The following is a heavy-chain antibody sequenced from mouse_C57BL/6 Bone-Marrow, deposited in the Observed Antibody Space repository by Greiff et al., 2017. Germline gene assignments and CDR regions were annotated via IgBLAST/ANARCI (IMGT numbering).Heavy chain of an antibody. V-gene: IGHV1-69*01. J-gene: IGHJ3*01. CDR1: GYTFTSYW. Sequence: QVQLQQPGAELVMPGASVKLSCKASGYTFTSYWMHWVKQRPGQGLEWIGEIDPSDSYTNYNQKFKGKSTLTVDKSSSTAYMQLSSLTSEDSAVYYCARDSNYVWFAYWGQGHRVTVSA. CDR2: IDPSDSYT. CDR3: ARDSNYVWFAY. D-gene: IGHD2-5*01.